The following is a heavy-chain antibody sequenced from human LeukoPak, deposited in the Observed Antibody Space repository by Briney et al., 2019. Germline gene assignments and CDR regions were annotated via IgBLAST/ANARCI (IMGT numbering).Heavy chain of an antibody. CDR1: GFTFSSYW. Sequence: SGGSLRLSCAASGFTFSSYWMHWVRQAPGKGLVWVSRVNNDGSSTSYADSVKGRFTISRDNAKSSLYLQMNSLRAEDTGVYFCARMSSYCDYWGQGTLVTVSS. D-gene: IGHD2-2*01. V-gene: IGHV3-74*01. CDR3: ARMSSYCDY. CDR2: VNNDGSST. J-gene: IGHJ4*02.